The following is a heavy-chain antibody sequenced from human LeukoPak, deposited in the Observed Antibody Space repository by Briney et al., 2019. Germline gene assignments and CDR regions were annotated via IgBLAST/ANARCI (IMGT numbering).Heavy chain of an antibody. CDR2: IWYDGSQE. CDR1: GFTFSNHG. CDR3: ARAGRTGSNDGGY. J-gene: IGHJ4*02. V-gene: IGHV3-33*01. Sequence: PGGSLRLSCAASGFTFSNHGMHWVRQAPGKGLEWVANIWYDGSQEYYADTVKGRFTISRDISKNTLYLQMNSLRAEDTAVYYCARAGRTGSNDGGYWGQGTLVTVSS. D-gene: IGHD2-8*01.